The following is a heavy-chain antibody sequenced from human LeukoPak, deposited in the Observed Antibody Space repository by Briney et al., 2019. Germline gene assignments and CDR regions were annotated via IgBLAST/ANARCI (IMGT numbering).Heavy chain of an antibody. D-gene: IGHD1-1*01. CDR1: GFTLSSYA. V-gene: IGHV3-23*01. J-gene: IGHJ2*01. Sequence: GGSLRLSCDASGFTLSSYAVSWVRQARGKGLEWVSAITGSGGNTYYAASVKGRFTISRDNSKNALYVQMNSLRAEDTAVYYCARQPLGYWYFDLWGRGTPVSVSS. CDR3: ARQPLGYWYFDL. CDR2: ITGSGGNT.